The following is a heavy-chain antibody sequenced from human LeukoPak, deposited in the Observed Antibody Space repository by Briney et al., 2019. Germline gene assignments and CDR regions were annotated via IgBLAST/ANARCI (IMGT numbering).Heavy chain of an antibody. Sequence: GGSLRLFCAASGFTFSSYAMHWVRQAPGKGLEWVAVISYDGSNKYYADSVKGRFTISRDNSKNTLYLQMNSLRAEDTAVYYCARYPYYDSSGYFYPDYWGQGTLVTVSS. CDR2: ISYDGSNK. J-gene: IGHJ4*02. CDR1: GFTFSSYA. D-gene: IGHD3-22*01. CDR3: ARYPYYDSSGYFYPDY. V-gene: IGHV3-30*04.